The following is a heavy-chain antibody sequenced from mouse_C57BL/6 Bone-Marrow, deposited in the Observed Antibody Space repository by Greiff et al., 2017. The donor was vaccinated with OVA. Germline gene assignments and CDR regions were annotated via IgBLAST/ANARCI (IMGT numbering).Heavy chain of an antibody. CDR1: GYTFTSYW. CDR2: IYPGSGST. V-gene: IGHV1-55*01. CDR3: ARRYYGSSYWDGDV. J-gene: IGHJ1*03. Sequence: QVQLQQPGAELVKPGASVKMSCKASGYTFTSYWITWVKQRPGQGLEWIGDIYPGSGSTNYNEKFKSKATLTVDTSSSTAYMQLSSLTSEDSAVYYCARRYYGSSYWDGDVWGRGTTVTVSS. D-gene: IGHD1-1*01.